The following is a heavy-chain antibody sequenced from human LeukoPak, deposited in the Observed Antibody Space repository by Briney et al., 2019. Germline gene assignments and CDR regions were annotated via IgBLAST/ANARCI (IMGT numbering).Heavy chain of an antibody. J-gene: IGHJ6*02. CDR2: IIPIFGTA. CDR1: GGTFSSYA. V-gene: IGHV1-69*13. D-gene: IGHD4-17*01. CDR3: ARASTLSDYGDYGYYYGMDV. Sequence: ASVKVSCKASGGTFSSYAISWVRQAPGQGLEWMGGIIPIFGTANYAQEFQGRVTITADESTSTAYMELSSLRSEDTAVYYCARASTLSDYGDYGYYYGMDVWGQGTTVTVSS.